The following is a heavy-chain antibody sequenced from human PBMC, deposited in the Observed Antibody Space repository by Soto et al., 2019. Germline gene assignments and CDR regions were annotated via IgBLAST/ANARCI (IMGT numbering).Heavy chain of an antibody. CDR2: LWYDGTYK. D-gene: IGHD5-12*01. Sequence: PGGSLRLSCAASGFTFSSYGMHWVRQAPVKGPEWVAVLWYDGTYKSYADSVKGRFTISRDNSKKTVYLQMNSLRVEDTAIYYCVRGYHKFDYWRQGTQVPVSS. J-gene: IGHJ4*02. CDR3: VRGYHKFDY. CDR1: GFTFSSYG. V-gene: IGHV3-33*01.